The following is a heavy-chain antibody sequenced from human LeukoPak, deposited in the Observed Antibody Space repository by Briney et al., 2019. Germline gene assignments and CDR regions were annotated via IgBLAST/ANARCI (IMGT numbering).Heavy chain of an antibody. D-gene: IGHD3-16*02. J-gene: IGHJ6*03. CDR2: ISYDGSNK. V-gene: IGHV3-30*04. CDR3: ARVIAFRGYMDV. Sequence: PGGSLRLSCAASGFTFSSYAMHWVRQAPGKGLEWVAVISYDGSNKYYADSVKGRFTISRDNAKNSLYLQMNSLRAEDTAVYYCARVIAFRGYMDVWGKGTTVTVSS. CDR1: GFTFSSYA.